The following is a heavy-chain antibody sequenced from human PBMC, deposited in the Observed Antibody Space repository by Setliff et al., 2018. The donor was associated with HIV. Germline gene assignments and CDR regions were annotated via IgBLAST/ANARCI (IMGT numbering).Heavy chain of an antibody. Sequence: GGSLRLSCAASGFTFDRYWMHWVRQAPGEGLVWVSRVNTDGSIKTYADSVKDRFTISRDNAKNTLYLQMNSLRAEDTGVYYCHSGYDTEEQSYFDYWGQGALVTVSS. D-gene: IGHD5-12*01. V-gene: IGHV3-74*01. CDR1: GFTFDRYW. J-gene: IGHJ4*02. CDR3: HSGYDTEEQSYFDY. CDR2: VNTDGSIK.